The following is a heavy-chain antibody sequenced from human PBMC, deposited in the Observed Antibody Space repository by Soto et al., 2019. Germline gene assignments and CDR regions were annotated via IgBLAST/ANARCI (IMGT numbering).Heavy chain of an antibody. CDR2: IRNKGNSYST. CDR1: GFSFSDHF. D-gene: IGHD3-10*01. Sequence: GGSLRLSCAASGFSFSDHFMDWVRQAPGKGLEWVGRIRNKGNSYSTEYAASVEGRFTISRDDSKKSLNLQMNSLKTEDTAVYYCAREYSYDSASYSIHYFDCWRQGTLVTVSS. J-gene: IGHJ4*02. CDR3: AREYSYDSASYSIHYFDC. V-gene: IGHV3-72*01.